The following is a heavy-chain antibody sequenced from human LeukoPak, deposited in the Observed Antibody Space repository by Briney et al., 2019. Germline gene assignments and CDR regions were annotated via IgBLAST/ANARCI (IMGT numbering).Heavy chain of an antibody. V-gene: IGHV4-34*01. D-gene: IGHD6-13*01. CDR2: INHSGST. CDR1: GGSFSGYY. J-gene: IGHJ6*02. CDR3: ARVYRDSSRPRCYYYGMDV. Sequence: SETLSLTCAVYGGSFSGYYWSWIRQPPGKGLEWIGEINHSGSTNYNPSLKSRVTISVDTSKNQFSLKLSSVTAADTAVYYCARVYRDSSRPRCYYYGMDVWGQGTTVTVSS.